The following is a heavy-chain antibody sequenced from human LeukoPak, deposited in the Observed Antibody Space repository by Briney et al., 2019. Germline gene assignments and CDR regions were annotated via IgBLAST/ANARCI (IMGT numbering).Heavy chain of an antibody. V-gene: IGHV1-18*01. CDR1: GYTFTIYG. CDR3: ARESSFDY. D-gene: IGHD6-6*01. Sequence: ASVTVSCKASGYTFTIYGIIWVRQAPGQGLQWMGGITTYNGNTNYAQNLQGRVTMTTDTSTSTACMELRNLISDDTAVYFCARESSFDYWGQGTLVTVSS. CDR2: ITTYNGNT. J-gene: IGHJ4*02.